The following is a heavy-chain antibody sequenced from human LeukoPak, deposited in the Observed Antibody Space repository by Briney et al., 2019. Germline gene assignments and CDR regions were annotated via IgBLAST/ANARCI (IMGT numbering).Heavy chain of an antibody. CDR1: GGTFSSYA. CDR3: ARYSSSWYRDYYYGMDV. CDR2: IIPIFGTA. D-gene: IGHD6-13*01. J-gene: IGHJ6*02. V-gene: IGHV1-69*01. Sequence: GSSVTVSCTASGGTFSSYAISWVRQAPGQGLEWMGGIIPIFGTANYAQKFQGRVTITADESTSTAYMELSSLRSEDTAVYYCARYSSSWYRDYYYGMDVWGQGTTVTVSS.